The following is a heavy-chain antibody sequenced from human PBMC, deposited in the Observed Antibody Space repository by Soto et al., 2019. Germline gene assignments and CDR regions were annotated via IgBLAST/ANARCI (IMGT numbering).Heavy chain of an antibody. CDR3: ASLDSAIPVVPVVVQDF. V-gene: IGHV3-74*01. Sequence: GGSLRLSCEASGFTFSTSWMSWVRQPPGKGLVWVSRISPDGSSTSYADSVKGRFTISRDNAKNTLYLQMNSLRAEDTAVYFCASLDSAIPVVPVVVQDFWDRGTLVTVSS. D-gene: IGHD2-2*01. CDR2: ISPDGSST. J-gene: IGHJ4*02. CDR1: GFTFSTSW.